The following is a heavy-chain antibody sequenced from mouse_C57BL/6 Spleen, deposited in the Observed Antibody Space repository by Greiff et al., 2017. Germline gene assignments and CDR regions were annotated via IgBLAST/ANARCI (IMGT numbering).Heavy chain of an antibody. V-gene: IGHV7-3*01. CDR3: ARYISYYDYDENAMDY. Sequence: EVKLVESGGGLVQPGGSLSLSCAASGFPFTDYYMSWVRQPPGKALAWLGFIRNKANGYTTEYNASVKGRFTISRDNSQSILYLQMNALRAEDSATYYCARYISYYDYDENAMDYWGQGTSVTVSS. CDR1: GFPFTDYY. J-gene: IGHJ4*01. D-gene: IGHD2-4*01. CDR2: IRNKANGYTT.